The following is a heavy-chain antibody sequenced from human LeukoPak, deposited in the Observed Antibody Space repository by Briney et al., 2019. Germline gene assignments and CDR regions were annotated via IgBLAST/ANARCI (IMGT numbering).Heavy chain of an antibody. CDR1: AFTFSSYA. J-gene: IGHJ4*02. CDR3: AKDSLLLWFGELWVDY. CDR2: ISGSGGST. Sequence: PGGSLRLSCAASAFTFSSYAMSCVRQAPGKGLECVSAISGSGGSTYYADSVKGRFTISRDNSKNTLYLQMNSLRAEDTAVYYCAKDSLLLWFGELWVDYWGQGTLVTVSS. D-gene: IGHD3-10*01. V-gene: IGHV3-23*01.